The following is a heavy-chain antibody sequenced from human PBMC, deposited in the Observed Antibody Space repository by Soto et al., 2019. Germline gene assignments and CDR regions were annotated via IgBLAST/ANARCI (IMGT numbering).Heavy chain of an antibody. Sequence: QVPLVESGGGLVQPGGSLRLSCAASGFTFSDYYMSWIRQAPGKGLEYISYISSGGSFIYYADSVKGRFTISRDTAKTSLYLQMNSLRAEDTALYYCARHRYYEGSVPGYGMDVWGQGTTVTVSS. CDR1: GFTFSDYY. CDR2: ISSGGSFI. CDR3: ARHRYYEGSVPGYGMDV. V-gene: IGHV3-11*01. D-gene: IGHD3-16*01. J-gene: IGHJ6*02.